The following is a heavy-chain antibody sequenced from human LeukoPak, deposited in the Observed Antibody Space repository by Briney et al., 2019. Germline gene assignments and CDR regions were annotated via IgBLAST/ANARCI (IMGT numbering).Heavy chain of an antibody. CDR3: ARALWYSSSSNWFDP. D-gene: IGHD6-13*01. CDR2: IVVASGNT. J-gene: IGHJ5*02. Sequence: GTSVQVSCKASGFTFTNSAVQWVRQARGQRLEWIGWIVVASGNTNYAQKFQERVTITRDMSTRTAYMELSSLRSEDTAVYYCARALWYSSSSNWFDPWGQGTLVTVSS. V-gene: IGHV1-58*01. CDR1: GFTFTNSA.